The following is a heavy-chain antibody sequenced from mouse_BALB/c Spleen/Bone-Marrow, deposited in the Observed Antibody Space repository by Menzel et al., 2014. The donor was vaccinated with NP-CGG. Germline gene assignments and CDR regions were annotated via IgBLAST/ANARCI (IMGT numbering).Heavy chain of an antibody. CDR2: IDPSDSYT. CDR1: GYTFTTYW. CDR3: ARGGDNYAWFPY. V-gene: IGHV1-69*02. Sequence: VKLMESGAEFVKPGASVKLSCKASGYTFTTYWMHWVKQRPGQGLEWIGQIDPSDSYTNYSQKFKGKATWTVDKSSSTAYMQLSSLSSEDSAVYYCARGGDNYAWFPYWGQGTLVTVPA. D-gene: IGHD1-3*01. J-gene: IGHJ3*01.